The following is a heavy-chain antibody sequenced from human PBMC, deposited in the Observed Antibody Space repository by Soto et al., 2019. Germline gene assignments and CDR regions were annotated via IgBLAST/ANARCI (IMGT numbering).Heavy chain of an antibody. CDR3: ASSPGGELPNYYYYYGMDV. V-gene: IGHV3-53*01. J-gene: IGHJ6*02. CDR2: IYSGGST. Sequence: PGGSLRLSCAASGFTVSSNYMSWVRQAPGKGLEWVSVIYSGGSTYYADSVKGRFTISRDNSKNTLYLQMNSLRAEDTAVYYCASSPGGELPNYYYYYGMDVWGQGTTVTVS. D-gene: IGHD1-26*01. CDR1: GFTVSSNY.